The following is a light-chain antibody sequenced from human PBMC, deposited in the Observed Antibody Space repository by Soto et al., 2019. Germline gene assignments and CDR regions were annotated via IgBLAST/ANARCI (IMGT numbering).Light chain of an antibody. CDR3: QQYYSYPRT. CDR2: AAS. CDR1: QGISSY. V-gene: IGKV1-8*01. Sequence: AIRMTQSPSSLSASTGDRVTITCRASQGISSYLAWYQQKPGKAPKLLIYAASTLQSGVSSRFSGSGSGTDFTLTISCLQSEDVATYYCQQYYSYPRTFGQGTKVEIK. J-gene: IGKJ1*01.